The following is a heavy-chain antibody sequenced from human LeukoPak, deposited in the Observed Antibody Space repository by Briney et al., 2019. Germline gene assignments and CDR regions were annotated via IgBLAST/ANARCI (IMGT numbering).Heavy chain of an antibody. V-gene: IGHV4-59*01. J-gene: IGHJ5*02. CDR2: IYYSGST. Sequence: PSETLSLTRTVSGGSISSYYWSWIRQPPGKGLEWIGYIYYSGSTNYNPSLKSRVTISVDTSKNQFSLKLSSVTAADTAVYYCARDPGYGGNSWFDPWGQGTLVTVSS. CDR1: GGSISSYY. CDR3: ARDPGYGGNSWFDP. D-gene: IGHD4-23*01.